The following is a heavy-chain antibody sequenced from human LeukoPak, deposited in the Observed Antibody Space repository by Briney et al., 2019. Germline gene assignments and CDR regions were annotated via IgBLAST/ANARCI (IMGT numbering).Heavy chain of an antibody. CDR3: ARAPFDY. V-gene: IGHV4-34*01. CDR1: GGSFRGYY. J-gene: IGHJ4*02. CDR2: INHSGST. Sequence: SETLSLTCAVYGGSFRGYYWSWIRQPPGKGLEWIGEINHSGSTNYNPSLKSRVTISVDTSKNQFSLKLSSVTAADTAVYYCARAPFDYWGQGTLVTVS.